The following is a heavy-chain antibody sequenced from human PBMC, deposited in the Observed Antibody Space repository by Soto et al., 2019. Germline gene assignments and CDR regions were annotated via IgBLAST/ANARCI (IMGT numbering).Heavy chain of an antibody. CDR1: GGSISSYY. V-gene: IGHV4-59*01. Sequence: SETLSLTCTVSGGSISSYYWSWIRQPPGKGLEWIGYIYYSGSTNYNPSLKSRVAISVDTSKNQFSLKLSSVTAADTAVYYCARGDFRSGYYHYWGQGTLVTVSS. D-gene: IGHD3-3*01. J-gene: IGHJ4*02. CDR2: IYYSGST. CDR3: ARGDFRSGYYHY.